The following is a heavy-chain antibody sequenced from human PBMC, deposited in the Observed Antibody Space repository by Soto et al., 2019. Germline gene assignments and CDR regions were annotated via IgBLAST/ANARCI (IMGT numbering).Heavy chain of an antibody. Sequence: ESGGGVVQPGRSLRLSCAASGFTFSSYGMHWVRQAPGKGLEWVAVISYDGSNKYYADSVKGRFTISRDNSKNTLYLQMNSLRAEDTAVYYCAKDQRVVVPAAILIYYYYYGMDVWGQGTTVTVSS. D-gene: IGHD2-2*01. CDR2: ISYDGSNK. J-gene: IGHJ6*02. CDR1: GFTFSSYG. V-gene: IGHV3-30*18. CDR3: AKDQRVVVPAAILIYYYYYGMDV.